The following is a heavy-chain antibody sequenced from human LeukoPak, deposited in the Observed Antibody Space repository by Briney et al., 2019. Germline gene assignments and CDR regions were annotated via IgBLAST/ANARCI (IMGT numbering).Heavy chain of an antibody. CDR1: GYTFTSYG. J-gene: IGHJ4*02. CDR3: ARDLHGGYGGYYFDY. D-gene: IGHD5-12*01. Sequence: ASVKVSCKASGYTFTSYGISWVRQAPGQGLEWMGWISAYNGNTNYAQKLQGRVTMTTDTSTSTVYMELRSLRSDDTAVYYCARDLHGGYGGYYFDYWGQGTLSPSPQ. V-gene: IGHV1-18*01. CDR2: ISAYNGNT.